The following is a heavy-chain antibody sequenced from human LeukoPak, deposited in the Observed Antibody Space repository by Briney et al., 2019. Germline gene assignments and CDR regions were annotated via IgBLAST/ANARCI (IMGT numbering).Heavy chain of an antibody. D-gene: IGHD3-22*01. Sequence: PGGSLRLSCEASGFAFSGNWVSWVRQAPGKGLEWVASINPDGSQKLYVDSVKGRFTISRDNSKNTLYLQMNSLRAEDTAVYYCAKPYYYDGSGYYHPFDYWGQGTPVTVSS. V-gene: IGHV3-7*01. J-gene: IGHJ4*02. CDR1: GFAFSGNW. CDR3: AKPYYYDGSGYYHPFDY. CDR2: INPDGSQK.